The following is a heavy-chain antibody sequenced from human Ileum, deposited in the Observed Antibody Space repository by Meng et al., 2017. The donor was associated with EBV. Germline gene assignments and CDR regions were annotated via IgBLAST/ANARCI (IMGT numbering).Heavy chain of an antibody. CDR3: ARYGRCSGNSFYCFDP. CDR1: GGSFTNYY. J-gene: IGHJ5*02. D-gene: IGHD4-23*01. Sequence: QGQVQQWGAGLLKPSETLSLPCAVYGGSFTNYYWTWIRQPPGKGLEWIGEIDHSGSTKYNPSLKGRVTISLDTSNNQFSLKLNSVTAADTALYYCARYGRCSGNSFYCFDPWGQGSLVTVSS. CDR2: IDHSGST. V-gene: IGHV4-34*01.